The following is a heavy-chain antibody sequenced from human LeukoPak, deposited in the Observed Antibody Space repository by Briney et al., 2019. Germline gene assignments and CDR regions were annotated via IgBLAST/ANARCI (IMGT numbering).Heavy chain of an antibody. Sequence: GGSLRLSCAASGFTFSSYSMNWARQAPGKGLEWVSSISSSSSYIYYADSVKGRFTISRDNAKDSLYLQMNSLRAEDTAVYYCAREEYCSSTSCYPGTFDYWGQGTLVTVSS. CDR2: ISSSSSYI. V-gene: IGHV3-21*01. CDR1: GFTFSSYS. J-gene: IGHJ4*02. D-gene: IGHD2-2*01. CDR3: AREEYCSSTSCYPGTFDY.